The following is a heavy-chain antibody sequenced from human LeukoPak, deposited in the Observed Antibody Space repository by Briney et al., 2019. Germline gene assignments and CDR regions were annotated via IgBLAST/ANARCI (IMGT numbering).Heavy chain of an antibody. D-gene: IGHD3-22*01. V-gene: IGHV3-48*01. CDR2: ISSSTSTI. CDR3: ARDKPPPYYYDSSGIFDY. Sequence: GGSLRLSCAASGFPFSSYSMNWVRQAPGKGLEWVSYISSSTSTIYYADSVKGRFTISRDNAKNSLYLQMNSLRAEDTAVYYCARDKPPPYYYDSSGIFDYWGQGTLVTVSS. J-gene: IGHJ4*02. CDR1: GFPFSSYS.